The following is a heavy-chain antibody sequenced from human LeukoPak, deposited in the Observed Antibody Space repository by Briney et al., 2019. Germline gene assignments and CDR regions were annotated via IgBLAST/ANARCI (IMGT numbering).Heavy chain of an antibody. CDR2: INHSGST. D-gene: IGHD6-6*01. CDR1: GGSFSGYY. J-gene: IGHJ6*04. V-gene: IGHV4-34*01. Sequence: SETLSLTCAVYGGSFSGYYWSWIRQPPGKGLEWIGEINHSGSTNYNPSLKSRVTISVDTSKNQFSLKLSSVTAADTAVYYCARVRAARLMDVWGKGTTVTVSS. CDR3: ARVRAARLMDV.